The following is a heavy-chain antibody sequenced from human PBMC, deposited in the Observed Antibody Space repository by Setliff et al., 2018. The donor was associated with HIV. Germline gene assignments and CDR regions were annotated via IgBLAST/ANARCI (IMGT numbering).Heavy chain of an antibody. CDR2: IYSSGGT. CDR1: GGSISSHC. Sequence: SETLSLTCTVSGGSISSHCWSWIRQSPGKALEWIGYIYSSGGTQYNPSLMSRLTMSVDSSKNQFSLSLSSVTAADTAVYYCARLPDINSWPFDYWARGTLVTVSS. V-gene: IGHV4-59*11. J-gene: IGHJ4*02. CDR3: ARLPDINSWPFDY. D-gene: IGHD6-13*01.